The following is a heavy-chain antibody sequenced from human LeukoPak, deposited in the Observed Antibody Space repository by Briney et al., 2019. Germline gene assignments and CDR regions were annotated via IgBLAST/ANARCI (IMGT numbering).Heavy chain of an antibody. CDR1: GFTFSTYW. V-gene: IGHV3-7*01. CDR2: IKGDESAR. CDR3: VRDVVGSLDY. J-gene: IGHJ4*02. Sequence: GGSLRLSCAASGFTFSTYWMAWVRQAPGKGLEWVANIKGDESARHQADSVKGRFTISRDNTQNSVYLQMSNLRGDDTAVYYCVRDVVGSLDYWGQGTLVTVSS. D-gene: IGHD1-26*01.